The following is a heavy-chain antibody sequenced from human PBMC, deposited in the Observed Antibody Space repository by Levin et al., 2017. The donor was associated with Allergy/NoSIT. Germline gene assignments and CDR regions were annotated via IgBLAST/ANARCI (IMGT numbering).Heavy chain of an antibody. V-gene: IGHV3-23*01. D-gene: IGHD5/OR15-5a*01. CDR2: ISVSGGNT. J-gene: IGHJ3*01. Sequence: SGGSLRLSCAASGFTFSTYAMSWVRQAPGKGLEWVSGISVSGGNTYYGDFVQGRFTISRDNSKNTLYLQMNSLRAEDTALYYCAKDASVYITGQPHDAFDFWGQGTLVTVSS. CDR1: GFTFSTYA. CDR3: AKDASVYITGQPHDAFDF.